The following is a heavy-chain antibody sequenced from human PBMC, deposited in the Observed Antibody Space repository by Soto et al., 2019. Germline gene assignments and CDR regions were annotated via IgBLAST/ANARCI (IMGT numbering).Heavy chain of an antibody. D-gene: IGHD2-15*01. V-gene: IGHV1-46*01. CDR1: GYTFTNFY. CDR2: VNPYGGGA. J-gene: IGHJ3*02. CDR3: ARVASTGGALDI. Sequence: ASVKVSCKASGYTFTNFYIHWVRQAPGQGLEWMGLVNPYGGGAAYAPKFQDRVTLTFDTSTSTVYMELSSLTSGDTAVYYRARVASTGGALDIWGQGTVVTVSS.